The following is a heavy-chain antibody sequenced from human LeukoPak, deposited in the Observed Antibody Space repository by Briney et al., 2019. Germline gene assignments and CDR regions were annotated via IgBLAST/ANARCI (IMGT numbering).Heavy chain of an antibody. Sequence: PSETLSLTCTVSGGSISSGDYYWSWIRQPPGKGLEWIGYIYNSGSTYYNPSLKSRVTISVDTSKNQFSLKLNSVTAADTAVYSCARSDSSGYYFVYWGQGTLVTVSP. J-gene: IGHJ4*02. CDR3: ARSDSSGYYFVY. V-gene: IGHV4-30-4*01. CDR2: IYNSGST. CDR1: GGSISSGDYY. D-gene: IGHD3-22*01.